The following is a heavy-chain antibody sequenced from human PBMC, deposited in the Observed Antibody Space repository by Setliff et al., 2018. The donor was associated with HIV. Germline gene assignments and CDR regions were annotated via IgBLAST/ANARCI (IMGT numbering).Heavy chain of an antibody. D-gene: IGHD3-10*01. Sequence: ASVKVSCKASGYNFITYYIHWVRQAPGQGLEWMGLINPRSGSTNYAQEFQDRVTMTSETSTRTVYMELSSLRSDDTAVYYCAKVMSITMVRGALGNWGQGTTVTVSS. CDR3: AKVMSITMVRGALGN. J-gene: IGHJ6*02. CDR1: GYNFITYY. CDR2: INPRSGST. V-gene: IGHV1-46*01.